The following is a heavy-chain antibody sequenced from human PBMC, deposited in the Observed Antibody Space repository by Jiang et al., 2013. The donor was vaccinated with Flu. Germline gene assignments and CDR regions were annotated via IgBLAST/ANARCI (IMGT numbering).Heavy chain of an antibody. V-gene: IGHV1-3*01. CDR1: GYTFTSYA. D-gene: IGHD3-22*01. CDR3: ARDSFRAYYYDSSGYSDWYFDL. J-gene: IGHJ2*01. Sequence: SGAEVKKPGASVKVSCKASGYTFTSYAMHWVRQAPGQRLEWMGWINAGNGNTKYSQKFQGRVTITRDTSASTAYMELSSLRSEDTAVYYCARDSFRAYYYDSSGYSDWYFDLWGRGTLVTVSS. CDR2: INAGNGNT.